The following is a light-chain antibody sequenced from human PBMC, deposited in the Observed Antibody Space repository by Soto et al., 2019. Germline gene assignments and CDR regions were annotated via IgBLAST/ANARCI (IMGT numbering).Light chain of an antibody. Sequence: EIVLTQSPVTLSLSPGERATVSCRASQGINNYLAWCQQKPGQPPRLMIYDTYNRTTAIPVRFSGSGSGTDFTLTISRLEPEDSAVYYCQYRGIWPPGATFGGGTKVEIK. CDR1: QGINNY. CDR2: DTY. CDR3: QYRGIWPPGAT. J-gene: IGKJ4*01. V-gene: IGKV3-11*01.